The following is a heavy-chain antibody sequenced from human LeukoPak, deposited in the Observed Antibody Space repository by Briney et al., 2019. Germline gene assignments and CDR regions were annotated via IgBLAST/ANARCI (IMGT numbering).Heavy chain of an antibody. D-gene: IGHD6-19*01. V-gene: IGHV4-4*09. CDR3: ARSIAVTEYYYMDV. Sequence: SETLSLTCTVSGGSITSYYWNWIRQPPGKGLEWIGYIYASGSTSYNPSLKSRVTISVDRSRNQFSLRLSSVTAADTAVYFCARSIAVTEYYYMDVWGKGTTVTVSS. CDR2: IYASGST. CDR1: GGSITSYY. J-gene: IGHJ6*03.